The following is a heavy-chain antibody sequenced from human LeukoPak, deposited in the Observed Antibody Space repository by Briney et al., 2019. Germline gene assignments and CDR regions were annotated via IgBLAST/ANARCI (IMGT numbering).Heavy chain of an antibody. CDR3: AKDPLGGDETDY. CDR1: GFTFSGSA. V-gene: IGHV3-73*01. D-gene: IGHD3-16*01. Sequence: GGSLRLSCAASGFTFSGSAMHWVRQASGKGLEWVGRIRSKANSYATAYAASVKGRFTISRDDSKNTAYLQMNSLRAEDTAIYYCAKDPLGGDETDYWGQGILVTVSS. CDR2: IRSKANSYAT. J-gene: IGHJ4*02.